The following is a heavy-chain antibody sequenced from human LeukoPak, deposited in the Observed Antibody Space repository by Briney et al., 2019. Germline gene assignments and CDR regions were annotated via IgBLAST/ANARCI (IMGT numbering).Heavy chain of an antibody. CDR2: INPNSGGT. CDR1: GYTFTGYY. CDR3: ARSSGIVVVPAADY. D-gene: IGHD2-2*01. V-gene: IGHV1-2*02. J-gene: IGHJ4*02. Sequence: GASVKVSYKASGYTFTGYYMHWVRQAPGQGLEWMGWINPNSGGTNYAQKFQGRVTMATDTSTSTAYMELRSLRSDDTAVYYCARSSGIVVVPAADYWGQGTLVTVSS.